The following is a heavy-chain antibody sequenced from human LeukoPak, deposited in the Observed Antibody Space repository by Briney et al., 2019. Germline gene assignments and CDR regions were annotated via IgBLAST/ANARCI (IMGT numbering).Heavy chain of an antibody. Sequence: KPSGTLSLTCTVSGGSISSSHWWSWVRQSPGTGLEWIGEIHHGASPNYHPSLKSRVTMSLDKSENQFSLSLTSVTAADTAIYYCARGEYGPYIDSWGHGILVTISS. CDR1: GGSISSSHW. J-gene: IGHJ5*01. CDR2: IHHGASP. V-gene: IGHV4-4*02. D-gene: IGHD2/OR15-2a*01. CDR3: ARGEYGPYIDS.